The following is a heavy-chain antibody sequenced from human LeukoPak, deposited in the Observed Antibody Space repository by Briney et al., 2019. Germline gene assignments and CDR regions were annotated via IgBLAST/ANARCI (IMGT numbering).Heavy chain of an antibody. J-gene: IGHJ4*02. CDR2: INPNSGGT. CDR3: ARGDAYKTNDY. V-gene: IGHV1-2*02. D-gene: IGHD5-24*01. Sequence: ASVKVSCKASGYIFTAYYMHWVRQAPGQGLEWMGWINPNSGGTNYVQKLQGRVTMTRDTSISTAYMELSRLTSDDTAVYYCARGDAYKTNDYWGQGTLVTVSS. CDR1: GYIFTAYY.